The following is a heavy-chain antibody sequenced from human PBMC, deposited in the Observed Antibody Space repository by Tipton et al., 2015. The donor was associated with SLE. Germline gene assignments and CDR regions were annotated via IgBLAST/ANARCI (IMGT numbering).Heavy chain of an antibody. V-gene: IGHV4-59*01. D-gene: IGHD3-3*01. CDR2: IYYSGST. J-gene: IGHJ4*02. CDR1: GGSFSSYY. CDR3: ARTNWSGYQSFDF. Sequence: TLSLTCAVYGGSFSSYYWSWIRQPPGKGLEWIGYIYYSGSTGYSPSLKSRLTISVDTSKNQFSLNLSSVTAADTAVYYCARTNWSGYQSFDFWGQGTLVTVSS.